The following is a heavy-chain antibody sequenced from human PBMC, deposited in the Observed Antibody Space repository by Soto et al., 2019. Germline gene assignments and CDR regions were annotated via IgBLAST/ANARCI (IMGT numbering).Heavy chain of an antibody. D-gene: IGHD3-16*02. Sequence: VASVKVSCKASGGTFSSYTISWVRQAPGQGLEWMGRIIPILGIASYAQKFQGRVTITADKSTSTAYMELSSLRSEDTAVYYCARVGGGYRSAFDIWGQGTMVTVSS. CDR2: IIPILGIA. CDR1: GGTFSSYT. J-gene: IGHJ3*02. CDR3: ARVGGGYRSAFDI. V-gene: IGHV1-69*02.